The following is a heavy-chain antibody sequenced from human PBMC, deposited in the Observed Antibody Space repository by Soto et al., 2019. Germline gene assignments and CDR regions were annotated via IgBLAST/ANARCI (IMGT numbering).Heavy chain of an antibody. J-gene: IGHJ4*02. CDR3: ASDSGSDFYDF. CDR1: GFTFSSYG. V-gene: IGHV3-33*01. D-gene: IGHD5-12*01. CDR2: LWFDGSHK. Sequence: QVQLVESGGGVVQPGGSLRLSCEASGFTFSSYGMHWVRQAPGKGLEWVAVLWFDGSHKFYADSVKGRFTISRDNSKNTLYLQMNSLRVEDTAVYYCASDSGSDFYDFWGQGTLVTVSS.